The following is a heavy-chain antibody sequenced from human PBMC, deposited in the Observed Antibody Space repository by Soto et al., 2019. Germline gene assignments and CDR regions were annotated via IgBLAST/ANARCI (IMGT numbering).Heavy chain of an antibody. Sequence: QVPLVESGGGVVQPGRSLRLSCVASGFTFSRYAMHWVRQAPGKGLEWVAVIWSDGSNEYYGDSVKGRFTISRDNSKNTLYLQMNTLRVDDTAVYYCARDDDSSRLYSLFDPWGQGTLVTVSS. CDR1: GFTFSRYA. V-gene: IGHV3-33*01. CDR3: ARDDDSSRLYSLFDP. J-gene: IGHJ5*02. D-gene: IGHD6-13*01. CDR2: IWSDGSNE.